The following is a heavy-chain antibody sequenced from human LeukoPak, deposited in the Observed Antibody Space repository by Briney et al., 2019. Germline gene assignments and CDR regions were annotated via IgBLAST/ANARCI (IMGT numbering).Heavy chain of an antibody. CDR2: IYYSGNT. D-gene: IGHD1-14*01. Sequence: PSETLSLTCTVSGGSISSYYWSWIRQPPGKGLEYIGYIYYSGNTNSNPSLNSRVTISVDTSKNQFSLKLSFVTAADTAVYYCARRGSGASLEYYFDLWGRGTLVTVSS. J-gene: IGHJ2*01. CDR3: ARRGSGASLEYYFDL. CDR1: GGSISSYY. V-gene: IGHV4-59*08.